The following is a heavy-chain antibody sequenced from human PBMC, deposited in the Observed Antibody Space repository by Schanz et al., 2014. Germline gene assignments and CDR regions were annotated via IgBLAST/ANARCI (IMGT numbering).Heavy chain of an antibody. CDR2: IKQDESER. CDR3: ARGSGTFDS. D-gene: IGHD3-3*01. J-gene: IGHJ4*02. Sequence: VQLVESGGGLVKPGGSLRLSCAASGFIFNDYYMNWIRQAPGKGLEWVANIKQDESERSYVDSVKGRFTISRDNSDNTLYLQMNNLRAEDTAVYYCARGSGTFDSWGQGTLVTVSS. V-gene: IGHV3-7*03. CDR1: GFIFNDYY.